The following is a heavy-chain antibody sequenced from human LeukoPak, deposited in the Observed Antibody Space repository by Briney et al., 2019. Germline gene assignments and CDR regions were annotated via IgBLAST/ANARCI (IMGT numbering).Heavy chain of an antibody. CDR1: GYTFTSYD. V-gene: IGHV1-8*03. J-gene: IGHJ5*02. D-gene: IGHD6-19*01. Sequence: ASVKVSCKASGYTFTSYDINWVRQATGQGLEWMGWMNPNSGNTGYAQKFQGRVTITRNTSISTAYMELNSLRAEDTAVYYCAREDIAVAGTYFDPWGQGTLVTVSS. CDR3: AREDIAVAGTYFDP. CDR2: MNPNSGNT.